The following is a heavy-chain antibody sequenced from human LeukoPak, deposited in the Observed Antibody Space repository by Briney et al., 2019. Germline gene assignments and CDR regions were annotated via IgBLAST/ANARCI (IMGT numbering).Heavy chain of an antibody. J-gene: IGHJ4*02. V-gene: IGHV3-48*04. CDR1: GFTFSYYS. CDR2: ISGSSGTI. CDR3: ARAYTTDWFGFDY. D-gene: IGHD3-10*01. Sequence: GGSLRLSCAASGFTFSYYSINWVRQAPGKGLEWLSYISGSSGTIYYADSVKGRFTISRDNAKASLYLQVSSLRAEDTAVYYCARAYTTDWFGFDYWGQGTLVTVSS.